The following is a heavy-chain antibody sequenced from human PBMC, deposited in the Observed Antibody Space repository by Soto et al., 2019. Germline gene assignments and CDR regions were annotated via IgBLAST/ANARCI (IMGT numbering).Heavy chain of an antibody. Sequence: XSVKGSCKASGYTFTSYDINWVRQATGQGLEWMGWMNPESGNIGYAQKFQGRVTMTGDTSISTAFMDLISLRSDDTAVYYCARFVRHQLPTIDLWGQGTLVTVSS. J-gene: IGHJ4*02. V-gene: IGHV1-8*01. CDR3: ARFVRHQLPTIDL. CDR1: GYTFTSYD. CDR2: MNPESGNI. D-gene: IGHD2-2*01.